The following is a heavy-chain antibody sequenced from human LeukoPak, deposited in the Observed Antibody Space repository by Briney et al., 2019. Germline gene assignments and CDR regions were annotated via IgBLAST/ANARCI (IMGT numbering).Heavy chain of an antibody. Sequence: SETLSLTCTVSGGSISSYYWSWIRKPPGKGLEWIGYIYYSGSTNYNPSLKSRVTISVDTSKNQFSLKLSSVTAADTAVYYCARESSMITFGGVITPYYFDYWGQGTLVTVSS. J-gene: IGHJ4*02. V-gene: IGHV4-59*01. CDR3: ARESSMITFGGVITPYYFDY. D-gene: IGHD3-16*01. CDR2: IYYSGST. CDR1: GGSISSYY.